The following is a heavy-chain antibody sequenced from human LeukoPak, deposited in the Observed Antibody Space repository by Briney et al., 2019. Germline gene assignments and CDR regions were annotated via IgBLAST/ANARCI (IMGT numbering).Heavy chain of an antibody. D-gene: IGHD3-9*01. J-gene: IGHJ5*01. Sequence: GGSLRLSCAASGFTFSTYWMHWVRQAPEKGLVWVSRINSGGTGTNYADSVKGRFTISRDNAKNTLYLQMDSLRAEDTAVYYCAKDLKGFESWGQGTLVTVSS. CDR3: AKDLKGFES. CDR2: INSGGTGT. V-gene: IGHV3-74*01. CDR1: GFTFSTYW.